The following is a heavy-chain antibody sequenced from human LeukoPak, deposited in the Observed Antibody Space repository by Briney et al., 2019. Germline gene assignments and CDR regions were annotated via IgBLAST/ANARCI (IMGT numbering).Heavy chain of an antibody. D-gene: IGHD6-13*01. Sequence: PSETLSLTCTVSGGSISSGDYYWSWIRQPPGKGLEWIGYIYYSGSTYYNPSLKSRVTISVDTSKNQFSLKLSSVTAADTAVYYCARDLSRKSSSWCFDYWGQGTLVTVSS. V-gene: IGHV4-30-4*08. CDR3: ARDLSRKSSSWCFDY. J-gene: IGHJ4*02. CDR2: IYYSGST. CDR1: GGSISSGDYY.